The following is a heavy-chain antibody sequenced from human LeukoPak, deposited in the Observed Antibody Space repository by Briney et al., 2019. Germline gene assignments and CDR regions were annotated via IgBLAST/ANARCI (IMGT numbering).Heavy chain of an antibody. CDR2: IYYSGST. CDR1: GGSISSSSYY. Sequence: SETLSLTCTVSGGSISSSSYYWGWIRQPPGKGLEWIGSIYYSGSTYYNPSLKSRVTISVDTSKNQFSLKLSSVTAADTAVYYCARDSSSSWSSAEYFQHWGKGTLVTVSS. J-gene: IGHJ1*01. D-gene: IGHD6-13*01. CDR3: ARDSSSSWSSAEYFQH. V-gene: IGHV4-39*07.